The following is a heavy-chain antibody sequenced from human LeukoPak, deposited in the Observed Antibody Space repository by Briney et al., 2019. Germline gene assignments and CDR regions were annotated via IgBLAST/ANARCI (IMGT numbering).Heavy chain of an antibody. V-gene: IGHV1-18*01. D-gene: IGHD3-22*01. CDR1: GYTFTSYG. J-gene: IGHJ5*02. CDR2: ISAYNGNT. CDR3: ARVAVVVTRGWFDP. Sequence: ASVKVSCKASGYTFTSYGISWVRQAPGQGLEWMGWISAYNGNTNYAQKLQGRVTMTTDTSTSTAYMELSRLRSDDTAVYYCARVAVVVTRGWFDPWGQGTLVTVSS.